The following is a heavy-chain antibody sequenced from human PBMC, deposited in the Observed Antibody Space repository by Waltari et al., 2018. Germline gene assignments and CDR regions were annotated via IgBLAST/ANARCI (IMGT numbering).Heavy chain of an antibody. CDR3: ARAGEDDFWSGNWFDP. J-gene: IGHJ5*02. CDR2: MNPNSGNT. V-gene: IGHV1-8*01. Sequence: QVQLVQAGAEVKKPGASVKVSCKASGYTFTSYDINWVRQANGQGLEWMGWMNPNSGNTGYAQKFQGRVTMTRNTSISTAYMELSSLRSEDTAVYYCARAGEDDFWSGNWFDPWGQGTLVTVSS. CDR1: GYTFTSYD. D-gene: IGHD3-3*01.